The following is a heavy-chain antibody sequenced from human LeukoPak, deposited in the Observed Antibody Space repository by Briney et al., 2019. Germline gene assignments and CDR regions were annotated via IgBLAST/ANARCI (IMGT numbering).Heavy chain of an antibody. Sequence: SETLSLTCTVSGGSISSYYWNWIRQPPGKGLEWIGYIYYGGSSSYNPSLKSRATISVDTFTSQLSLRLRSVTAADTAVYYCARAPLTPVMYDYWGQGTLVIVSS. CDR1: GGSISSYY. CDR2: IYYGGSS. CDR3: ARAPLTPVMYDY. J-gene: IGHJ4*02. D-gene: IGHD4-23*01. V-gene: IGHV4-59*08.